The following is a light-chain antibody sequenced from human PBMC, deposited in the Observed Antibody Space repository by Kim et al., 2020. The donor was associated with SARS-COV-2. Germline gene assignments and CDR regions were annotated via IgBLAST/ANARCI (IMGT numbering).Light chain of an antibody. Sequence: SASGGDRVTITCRASQGISNYLAWFQQKPEKAPRSLIYAASSLQNGDPSKFNGRGSGTDYTLTISNLQPEDFATYYCQQYNICPYTFGQGTKLEI. CDR1: QGISNY. CDR3: QQYNICPYT. J-gene: IGKJ2*01. V-gene: IGKV1-16*02. CDR2: AAS.